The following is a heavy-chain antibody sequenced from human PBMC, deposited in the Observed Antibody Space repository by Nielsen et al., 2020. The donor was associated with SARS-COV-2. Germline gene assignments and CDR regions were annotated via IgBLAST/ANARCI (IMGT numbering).Heavy chain of an antibody. CDR1: GYSFTSYW. Sequence: KVSCKGSGYSFTSYWIIWVRQMPGKGLEWMGRIDPSDSYTNYSPSFQGHVTISADKSISTAYLQWSSLKASDTAMYYCARQVLLWFGDGYYYYYGMDVWGQGTTVTVSS. CDR3: ARQVLLWFGDGYYYYYGMDV. D-gene: IGHD3-10*01. CDR2: IDPSDSYT. J-gene: IGHJ6*02. V-gene: IGHV5-10-1*01.